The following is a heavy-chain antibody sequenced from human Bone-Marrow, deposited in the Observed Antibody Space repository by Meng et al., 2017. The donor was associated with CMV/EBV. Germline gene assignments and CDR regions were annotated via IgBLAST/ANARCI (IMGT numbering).Heavy chain of an antibody. CDR2: ISGSGSST. CDR3: AKETPGIAASGYFDL. V-gene: IGHV3-23*01. J-gene: IGHJ2*01. Sequence: SAFTFNSFAMSWVRQAPGKGLGWVSAISGSGSSTYYSDSVRGRFTISRDNSKNTLFLQMNSLRAEDTAVYYCAKETPGIAASGYFDLWGRGTLVTVSS. CDR1: AFTFNSFA. D-gene: IGHD6-13*01.